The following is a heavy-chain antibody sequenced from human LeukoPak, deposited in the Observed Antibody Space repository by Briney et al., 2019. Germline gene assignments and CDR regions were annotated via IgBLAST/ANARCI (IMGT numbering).Heavy chain of an antibody. J-gene: IGHJ4*02. CDR2: IKSKAFGGAT. V-gene: IGHV3-49*04. D-gene: IGHD3-3*01. CDR1: GFTFGDYS. CDR3: AKVGFSEMEWLLYSDH. Sequence: GRSLRLSCTASGFTFGDYSMSWVRQAPGKGLEWVGFIKSKAFGGATEYAASVKGRFTISRDNSKNTLYLQMNSLRAEDTAVYYCAKVGFSEMEWLLYSDHWGQGTLVTVSS.